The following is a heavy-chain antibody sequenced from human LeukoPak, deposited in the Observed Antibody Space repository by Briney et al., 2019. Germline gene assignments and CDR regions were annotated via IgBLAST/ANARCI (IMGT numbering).Heavy chain of an antibody. J-gene: IGHJ4*02. CDR3: ARLNYDILTGYYSFDY. CDR2: IHHSGST. V-gene: IGHV4-4*02. CDR1: GGSISTNNW. Sequence: SETLSLTCAVSGGSISTNNWWTWVRQPPGKGLEWIGEIHHSGSTDYNPSLKSRVTISPDKSKNQFSLTLTSVTAADTAVYFCARLNYDILTGYYSFDYWGQGTLVTVSS. D-gene: IGHD3-9*01.